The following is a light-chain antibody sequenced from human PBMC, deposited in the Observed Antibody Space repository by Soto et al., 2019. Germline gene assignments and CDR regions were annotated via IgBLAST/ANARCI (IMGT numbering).Light chain of an antibody. CDR1: QSVSSK. Sequence: EIVMTQSPATLSVSPGERATLSCRASQSVSSKLAWYQQKPGQGPRLLIYGASTRATGIPARFSGSGSGTEFTLTINSRQSEDFAVYYCQHYSTWLWTFGQGTKVEIK. CDR2: GAS. CDR3: QHYSTWLWT. J-gene: IGKJ1*01. V-gene: IGKV3-15*01.